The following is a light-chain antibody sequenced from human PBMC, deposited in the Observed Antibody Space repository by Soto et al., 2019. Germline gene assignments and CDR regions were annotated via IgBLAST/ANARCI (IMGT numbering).Light chain of an antibody. V-gene: IGKV1-12*01. J-gene: IGKJ3*01. CDR1: QAISRR. Sequence: DIQMTQSPSSVSASVGDRVTITCRASQAISRRLAWYQQKPGEAPKLLIYAAPILQSGVPSRFSGSGSGTDFTLTITRLQPEDFASYYCQQANSFPFTFGPGTK. CDR3: QQANSFPFT. CDR2: AAP.